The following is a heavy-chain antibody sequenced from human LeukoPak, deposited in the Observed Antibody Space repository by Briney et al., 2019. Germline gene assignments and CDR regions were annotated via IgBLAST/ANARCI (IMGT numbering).Heavy chain of an antibody. Sequence: ETLSLTCTVSGGSISSYYWSWIRQPPGKGLEWIGYIYYSGSTNYNPSLKSRGTISVDTSKNQFSLKLSSVTAADTAVYYCARLAVAAPGAFDIWGQGTMVTVSS. CDR1: GGSISSYY. J-gene: IGHJ3*02. D-gene: IGHD6-19*01. CDR2: IYYSGST. V-gene: IGHV4-59*01. CDR3: ARLAVAAPGAFDI.